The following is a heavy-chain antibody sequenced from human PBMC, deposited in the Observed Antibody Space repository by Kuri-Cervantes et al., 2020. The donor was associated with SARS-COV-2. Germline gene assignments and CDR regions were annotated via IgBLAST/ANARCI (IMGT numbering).Heavy chain of an antibody. J-gene: IGHJ6*03. V-gene: IGHV4-30-2*01. D-gene: IGHD2-15*01. CDR1: GGSISSGGYY. Sequence: SCTVSGGSISSGGYYWSWIRQPPGKGLEWIGYIYHSGSTYYNPSLKSRVTISVDRSKNQFSLKLSSVTAADTAVYYCASCGEGGPVRVYMDVWGKGTTVTVSS. CDR2: IYHSGST. CDR3: ASCGEGGPVRVYMDV.